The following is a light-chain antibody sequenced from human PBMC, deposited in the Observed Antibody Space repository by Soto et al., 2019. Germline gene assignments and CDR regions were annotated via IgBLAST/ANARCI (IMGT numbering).Light chain of an antibody. CDR2: GAS. CDR3: QQYCSSPST. Sequence: IVLTQSPGTLSLSPGERATLSWRASQSVSSTYLAWYQQKPGQAPRLLIYGASSRDTGIPDRFSGSGSGTDFTLTISRLEPEDFAVYYCQQYCSSPSTFGQGTRLEIK. V-gene: IGKV3-20*01. J-gene: IGKJ5*01. CDR1: QSVSSTY.